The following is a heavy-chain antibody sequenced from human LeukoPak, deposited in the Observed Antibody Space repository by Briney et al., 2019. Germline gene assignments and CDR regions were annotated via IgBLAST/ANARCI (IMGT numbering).Heavy chain of an antibody. CDR1: GYSISSGYY. Sequence: SETLSLTCAVSGYSISSGYYWGWIRQPPGKGLEWIGSIYYSGSTYYNPSLKSRVTISVDTSKNQFSLKLSSVTAADTAVYYCARLVRDGYDYYFDYWGQGTLVTVSS. D-gene: IGHD5-24*01. V-gene: IGHV4-38-2*01. CDR3: ARLVRDGYDYYFDY. J-gene: IGHJ4*02. CDR2: IYYSGST.